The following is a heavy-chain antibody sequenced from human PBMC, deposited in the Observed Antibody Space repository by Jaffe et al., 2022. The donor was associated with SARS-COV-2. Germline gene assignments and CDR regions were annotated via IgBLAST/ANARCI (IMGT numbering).Heavy chain of an antibody. J-gene: IGHJ4*02. Sequence: QVQLVESGGGVVQPGRSLRLSCAASGLTFSSHGMHWGRQAPGKGLEWVAFISHDGSTKYYADSVKGRITVSRDNSKNTLYLQMNSLRTEDTAVYYCASSRPEAGTIDYWGQGTLVTVSS. CDR3: ASSRPEAGTIDY. D-gene: IGHD6-19*01. CDR2: ISHDGSTK. V-gene: IGHV3-30*04. CDR1: GLTFSSHG.